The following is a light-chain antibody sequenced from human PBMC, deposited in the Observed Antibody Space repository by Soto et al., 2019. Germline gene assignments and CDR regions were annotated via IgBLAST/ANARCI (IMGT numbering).Light chain of an antibody. CDR1: SGDIGSYNR. CDR3: SSHGGANNFYV. V-gene: IGLV2-14*01. Sequence: QSALTQPASVSGSPGQSITISCTGTSGDIGSYNRVSWYQQHPGKAPKLIIYEVTDRPSGVSNRFSGSKSGNTASLTISGLQAEDEAEYYCSSHGGANNFYVFGTGTKVTVL. J-gene: IGLJ1*01. CDR2: EVT.